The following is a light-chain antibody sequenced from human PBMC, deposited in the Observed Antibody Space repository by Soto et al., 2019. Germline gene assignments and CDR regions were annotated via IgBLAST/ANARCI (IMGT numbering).Light chain of an antibody. CDR3: GTWDNTLNGV. CDR1: SSDIGDNY. V-gene: IGLV1-51*01. J-gene: IGLJ3*02. CDR2: ENN. Sequence: QSVLTQPPSVSATPGQKVTISCSGSSSDIGDNYVSWYQQRPGTAPKLLIFENNKRPSGIPDRFSGSKSGTSATLDITGLQTGDEADYYCGTWDNTLNGVFGGGTKLTVL.